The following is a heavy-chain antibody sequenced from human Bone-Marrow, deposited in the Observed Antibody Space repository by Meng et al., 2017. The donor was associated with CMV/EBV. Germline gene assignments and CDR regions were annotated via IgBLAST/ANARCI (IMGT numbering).Heavy chain of an antibody. Sequence: SVKVSCKASGGTFISYAISWVRQAPGQGLEWMGGIIPIFGTANYGQKFQGSVTITTDDSTSKAYMELSSLRSEDTAVYYCARVLREGFLDDHWVMDVWGQGTTVTVSS. V-gene: IGHV1-69*05. CDR2: IIPIFGTA. CDR1: GGTFISYA. CDR3: ARVLREGFLDDHWVMDV. D-gene: IGHD3/OR15-3a*01. J-gene: IGHJ6*02.